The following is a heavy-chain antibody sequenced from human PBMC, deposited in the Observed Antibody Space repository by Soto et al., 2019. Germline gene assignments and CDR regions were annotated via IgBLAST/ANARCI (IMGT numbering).Heavy chain of an antibody. CDR2: ISGSGIST. V-gene: IGHV3-23*01. Sequence: DVQLLESGGGLVQPGGSLRLSCAASGFTFRSYAMSWVRQAPGKGLEWVSGISGSGISTHYADTVKGRFTVSRDNSKNTLYLQMISLRAEDPAVYNCAKEPVGPDWYFDLWGRGTLVTVSS. CDR1: GFTFRSYA. CDR3: AKEPVGPDWYFDL. J-gene: IGHJ2*01.